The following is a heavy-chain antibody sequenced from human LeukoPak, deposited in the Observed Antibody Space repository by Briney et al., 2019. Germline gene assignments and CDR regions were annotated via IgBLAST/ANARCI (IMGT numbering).Heavy chain of an antibody. J-gene: IGHJ3*02. CDR3: AKVRYSGSSDAFDI. CDR1: GFTFSSYG. V-gene: IGHV3-30*02. Sequence: GGSLRLPCAASGFTFSSYGMHWVRQAPGKGLEWEAFIRYDGSNKYYADSVKGRFTISRDNSKNTLYLQMNSLRAEDTAVYYCAKVRYSGSSDAFDIWGQGTMVTVSS. D-gene: IGHD1-26*01. CDR2: IRYDGSNK.